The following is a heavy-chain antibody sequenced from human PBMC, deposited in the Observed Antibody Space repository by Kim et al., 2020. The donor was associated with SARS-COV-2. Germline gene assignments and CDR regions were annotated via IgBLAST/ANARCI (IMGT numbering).Heavy chain of an antibody. CDR2: ISGSGGST. V-gene: IGHV3-23*01. D-gene: IGHD6-19*01. CDR3: ASGIAVAGHNLDY. J-gene: IGHJ4*02. Sequence: GGSLRLSCAASGFTFSSYAMSWVRQAPGKRLEWVSAISGSGGSTYYADSVKGRFTISRDNSKNTLYLQMNSLRAEDTAVYYCASGIAVAGHNLDYWGQGTLVTVSS. CDR1: GFTFSSYA.